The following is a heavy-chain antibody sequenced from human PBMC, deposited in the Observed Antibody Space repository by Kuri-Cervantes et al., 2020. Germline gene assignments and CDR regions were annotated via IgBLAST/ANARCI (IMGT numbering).Heavy chain of an antibody. J-gene: IGHJ5*02. CDR1: GFTFSSYA. V-gene: IGHV3-23*01. CDR2: ISGSGGST. CDR3: AKGGFSSSWYEEDWFDP. Sequence: ETLSLSCAASGFTFSSYAMHWVRQAPGKGLEWVSAISGSGGSTYYADSVKGRFTISRDNSKNTLYLQMNSLRAEDTAVYYCAKGGFSSSWYEEDWFDPWGQGTLVTVSS. D-gene: IGHD6-13*01.